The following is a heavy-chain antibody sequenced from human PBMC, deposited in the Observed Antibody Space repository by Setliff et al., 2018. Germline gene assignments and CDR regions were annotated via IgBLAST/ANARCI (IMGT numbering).Heavy chain of an antibody. CDR3: ASCRYQVPYDY. D-gene: IGHD2-2*01. CDR1: SGSISSYY. Sequence: SETLSLTCTVSSGSISSYYWGWIRQPPGKGLEWIGTVYDSGTTYYNPSLKSRVTIFVDTSKNQFSLNLNSVTAADTGVYYCASCRYQVPYDYWGQGILVTVSS. V-gene: IGHV4-39*01. CDR2: VYDSGTT. J-gene: IGHJ4*02.